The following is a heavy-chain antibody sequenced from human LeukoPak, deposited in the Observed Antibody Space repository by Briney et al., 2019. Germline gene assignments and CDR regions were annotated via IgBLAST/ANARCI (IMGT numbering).Heavy chain of an antibody. CDR1: GFTFRNFW. J-gene: IGHJ4*02. Sequence: GGSLRLSCAASGFTFRNFWMHCVRQAPGEGLVWVSRINTDGSNIIYGDSVKGRFTISRDNAKNTLYLQMNSLSAEDTAVYYCARDQSIAGPTTADYWGQGTPVTVSS. V-gene: IGHV3-74*01. CDR2: INTDGSNI. CDR3: ARDQSIAGPTTADY. D-gene: IGHD1-26*01.